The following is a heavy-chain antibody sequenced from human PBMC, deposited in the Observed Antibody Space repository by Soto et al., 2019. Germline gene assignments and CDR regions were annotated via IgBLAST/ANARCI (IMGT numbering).Heavy chain of an antibody. CDR1: GFTFSSYA. D-gene: IGHD1-20*01. Sequence: QVQLVESGGGVVQPGRSLRLSCAASGFTFSSYAMHWVRQAPGKGLEWVAVISYDGSNKYYADSVKGRFTISRDNSKNTLYLQMNSLRAEDTAVYYCARDQGWITGTYDGGLDYWGQGTLVTVSS. V-gene: IGHV3-30-3*01. J-gene: IGHJ4*02. CDR2: ISYDGSNK. CDR3: ARDQGWITGTYDGGLDY.